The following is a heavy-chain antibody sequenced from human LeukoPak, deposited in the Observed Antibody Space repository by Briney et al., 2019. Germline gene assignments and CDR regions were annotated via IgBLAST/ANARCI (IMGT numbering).Heavy chain of an antibody. Sequence: ASVKVSCKASGYTFTGYYMHWVRQAPGQGLEWMGWINPNSGDTKYSQKFQGRATMTRDTSISTAYMEVSRLTSDDTAIYYCARAGCGSGSHCADYYYGLDAWGQGTTVTVSS. V-gene: IGHV1-2*02. J-gene: IGHJ6*01. CDR1: GYTFTGYY. D-gene: IGHD3-10*01. CDR3: ARAGCGSGSHCADYYYGLDA. CDR2: INPNSGDT.